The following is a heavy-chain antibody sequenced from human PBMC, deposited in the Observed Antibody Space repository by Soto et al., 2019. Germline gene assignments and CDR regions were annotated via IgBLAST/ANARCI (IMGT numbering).Heavy chain of an antibody. CDR2: ILHDGSAA. Sequence: QVQLVESGGGVVQPGRSLRLSCAASGFTFTSYGMHWVRQAPGKGLEWMALILHDGSAAYYADSVKGRFTISRDNSKNTLYLQMNSLRAEDTAVYYCARSRDGYSFYFYYGMDGWGQGTTVTVSS. V-gene: IGHV3-30*03. CDR3: ARSRDGYSFYFYYGMDG. J-gene: IGHJ6*02. D-gene: IGHD4-4*01. CDR1: GFTFTSYG.